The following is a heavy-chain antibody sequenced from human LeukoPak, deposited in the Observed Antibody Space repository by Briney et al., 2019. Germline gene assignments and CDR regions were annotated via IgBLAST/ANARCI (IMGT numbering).Heavy chain of an antibody. CDR3: ARSGGPFFGVAEHANYYYYYMDV. Sequence: GASLKISCKGSGYSFTSYWIGWARQMPGKGLEWMGIIYPGDSDTRYSPSFQGQVTISADNSISTAYLQWSSLEASDTAMYYCARSGGPFFGVAEHANYYYYYMDVWGKGTTVTVSS. V-gene: IGHV5-51*01. CDR1: GYSFTSYW. J-gene: IGHJ6*03. D-gene: IGHD3-3*01. CDR2: IYPGDSDT.